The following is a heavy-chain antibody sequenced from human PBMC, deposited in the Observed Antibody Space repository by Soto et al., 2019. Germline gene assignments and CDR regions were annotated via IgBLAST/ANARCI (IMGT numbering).Heavy chain of an antibody. CDR2: ISGSGGST. V-gene: IGHV3-23*01. Sequence: GSLRLSCAASGFTFISYAMSWVRQAPGKGLEWVSAISGSGGSTYYADSVKGRFTISGDNSKNTLYLQMNSLRAEDTAVYYCAKGEVLGYCSGGSCYCFDYWGQGP. CDR3: AKGEVLGYCSGGSCYCFDY. J-gene: IGHJ4*02. D-gene: IGHD2-15*01. CDR1: GFTFISYA.